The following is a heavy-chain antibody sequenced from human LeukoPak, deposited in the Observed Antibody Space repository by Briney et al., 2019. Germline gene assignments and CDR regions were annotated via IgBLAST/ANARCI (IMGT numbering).Heavy chain of an antibody. CDR3: ARLRGSNDY. CDR1: GFTFSSHW. Sequence: GSLRPSCAASGFTFSSHWMIWVRQAPGKGLEWVANIRQDGTEIYYVDSVKGRFTISRDNAKNSLYLQMNSLRAEDTAVYYCARLRGSNDYWGQGTLVTVSS. J-gene: IGHJ4*02. CDR2: IRQDGTEI. D-gene: IGHD5-12*01. V-gene: IGHV3-7*01.